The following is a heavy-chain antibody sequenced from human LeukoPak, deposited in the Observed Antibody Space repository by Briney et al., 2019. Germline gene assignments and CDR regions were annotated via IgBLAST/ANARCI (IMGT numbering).Heavy chain of an antibody. CDR2: ISGSAAKT. J-gene: IGHJ3*02. CDR3: ARDFYDSSGYYYKGDAFDI. D-gene: IGHD3-22*01. Sequence: GGSLRLSCAASGFTFSSYAMCWVRQAPGKGLEWVSSISGSAAKTYYADSVKGRFTISRDNSKNTLYLQMNSLRAEDTAVYYCARDFYDSSGYYYKGDAFDIWGQGTMVTVS. V-gene: IGHV3-23*01. CDR1: GFTFSSYA.